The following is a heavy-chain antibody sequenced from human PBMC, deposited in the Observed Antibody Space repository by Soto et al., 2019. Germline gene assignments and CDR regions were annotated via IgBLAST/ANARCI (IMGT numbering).Heavy chain of an antibody. V-gene: IGHV1-3*01. CDR3: ARSITWVRGVIDYYYYMDV. J-gene: IGHJ6*03. D-gene: IGHD3-10*01. CDR1: GYTFTSYA. Sequence: GASVKVSCKASGYTFTSYAMHWVRQAPGQRLEWMGWINAGNGNTKYSQKFQGRVTITRDTSASTAYMELSSLRSEDTAVYYCARSITWVRGVIDYYYYMDVWGKGTKVTVSS. CDR2: INAGNGNT.